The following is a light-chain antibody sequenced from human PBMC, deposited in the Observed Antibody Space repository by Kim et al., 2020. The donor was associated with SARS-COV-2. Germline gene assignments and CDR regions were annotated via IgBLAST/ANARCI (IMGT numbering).Light chain of an antibody. J-gene: IGKJ4*01. V-gene: IGKV1-12*01. CDR2: DAS. CDR3: QQGHSFPLT. CDR1: HNINNW. Sequence: DIQMTQSPSSVSAFVGDRVTITCRVSHNINNWLAWYQQKPGTAPKLLIYDASAVQSGVPSRFSGSGSGTYFTLTITTLQPEDCATYYCQQGHSFPLTFGGGTKVDIK.